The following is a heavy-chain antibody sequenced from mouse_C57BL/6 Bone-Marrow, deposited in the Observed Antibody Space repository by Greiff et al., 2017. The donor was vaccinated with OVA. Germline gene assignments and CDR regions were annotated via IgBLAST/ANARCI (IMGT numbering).Heavy chain of an antibody. Sequence: VMLVESGAELARPGASVKLSCKASGYTFTSYGISWVKQRTGQGLEWIGEIYPRRGNTYYNEKLKGKATLTADKSSSTAYMELRSLTSEDSAVYFCEGLRRSFAYWGQGTLVTVSA. CDR3: EGLRRSFAY. D-gene: IGHD2-2*01. CDR2: IYPRRGNT. J-gene: IGHJ3*01. CDR1: GYTFTSYG. V-gene: IGHV1-81*01.